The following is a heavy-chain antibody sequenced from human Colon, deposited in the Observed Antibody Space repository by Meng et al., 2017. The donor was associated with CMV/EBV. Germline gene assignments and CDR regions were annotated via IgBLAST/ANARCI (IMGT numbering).Heavy chain of an antibody. Sequence: ASVKVSCKASGYVFTTFGMNWVRQAPGQGLEWMGWINPNSGGTNYAQKFQGRVTMTRDTSISTAYMELSRLRSDDTAVYYCARSGNHLGYCSSTSCNYYYYGMDVWGQGTTVTVSS. D-gene: IGHD2-2*01. CDR3: ARSGNHLGYCSSTSCNYYYYGMDV. CDR1: GYVFTTFG. J-gene: IGHJ6*02. CDR2: INPNSGGT. V-gene: IGHV1-2*02.